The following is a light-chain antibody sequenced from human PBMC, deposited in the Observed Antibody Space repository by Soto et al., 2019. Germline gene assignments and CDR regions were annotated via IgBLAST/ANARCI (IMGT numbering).Light chain of an antibody. CDR3: MQALQSPRT. V-gene: IGKV2-28*01. J-gene: IGKJ1*01. CDR2: LGS. Sequence: DIVMTQSPLSLPVTPGEPASISCRSSQSLLLSNGYNYLDWYLQKPGQSPQLLIYLGSNRSSGVPDRFSGSGSGTDLTLKISRVEAEDVGVYYCMQALQSPRTFGQGTKVEIK. CDR1: QSLLLSNGYNY.